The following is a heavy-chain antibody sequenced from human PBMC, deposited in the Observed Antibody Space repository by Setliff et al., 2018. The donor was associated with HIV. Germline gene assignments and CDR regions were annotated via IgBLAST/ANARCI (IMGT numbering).Heavy chain of an antibody. CDR1: GGSISNYY. J-gene: IGHJ4*02. CDR2: IYTSGST. V-gene: IGHV4-4*09. Sequence: PSETLSLTCTVSGGSISNYYWIWIRQPPGKGLEWIGYIYTSGSTNYNPSLKSRVTISVDTSKNQFSLNLSSVTAADTAVYYCARGGLGVVGAIDYWSQGTLVTVSS. CDR3: ARGGLGVVGAIDY. D-gene: IGHD2-15*01.